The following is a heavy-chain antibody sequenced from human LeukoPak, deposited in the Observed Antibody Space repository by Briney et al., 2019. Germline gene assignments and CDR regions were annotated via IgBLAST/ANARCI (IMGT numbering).Heavy chain of an antibody. D-gene: IGHD4-11*01. CDR2: IYYSGST. CDR1: GGSISSYY. CDR3: ARSSDSIYYYYMDV. J-gene: IGHJ6*03. V-gene: IGHV4-59*01. Sequence: SETLSLTCTVSGGSISSYYWSWIRQPPGKGLEWIGYIYYSGSTNYNPSLKSRVAISVDTSKNQFSLKLSSVTAADTAVYYCARSSDSIYYYYMDVWGKGTTVTVSS.